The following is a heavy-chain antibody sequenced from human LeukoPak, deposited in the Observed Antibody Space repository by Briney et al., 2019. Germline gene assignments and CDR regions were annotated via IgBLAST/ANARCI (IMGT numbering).Heavy chain of an antibody. CDR1: GGSFSTYS. V-gene: IGHV4-34*01. D-gene: IGHD6-13*01. CDR2: INYSGNT. Sequence: SETLSLTCAVYGGSFSTYSWSWIRQPPGKGLEWIGDINYSGNTNYNPSFKSRVIASIDTSKDQFSLKLNSVTAADTAMYYCAREWSHPNRTASLGASACFDYWGQGTLVTVSS. J-gene: IGHJ4*02. CDR3: AREWSHPNRTASLGASACFDY.